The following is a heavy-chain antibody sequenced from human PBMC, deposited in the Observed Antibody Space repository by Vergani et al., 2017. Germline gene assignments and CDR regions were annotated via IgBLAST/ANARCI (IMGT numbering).Heavy chain of an antibody. CDR2: IKSDGSIT. CDR1: GFSFSGYW. D-gene: IGHD5-12*01. V-gene: IGHV3-74*01. Sequence: EVQLVESGGGLIHPGGSLRLSCEGSGFSFSGYWMHWVRQSPEKGLVWVSRIKSDGSITNYADSVKGRFTISRDNAKNTLYLEMNSLRGDDTAIYYCVRARCSGPCFMSNWFDSWGQGVQVIVSS. CDR3: VRARCSGPCFMSNWFDS. J-gene: IGHJ5*01.